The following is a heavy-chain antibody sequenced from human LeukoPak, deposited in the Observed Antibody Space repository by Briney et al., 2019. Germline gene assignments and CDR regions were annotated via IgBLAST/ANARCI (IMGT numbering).Heavy chain of an antibody. Sequence: TSETLSLTCTVSGGSFSSYCWSWIRQPPGKGLEWIGYIYYSGSTNYNPTLKSRVTISVDTSKNQFSLKLSSVTAADTAVYYCARGRGFGLWGQGTTVTVSS. CDR3: ARGRGFGL. V-gene: IGHV4-59*01. J-gene: IGHJ6*02. CDR1: GGSFSSYC. D-gene: IGHD3-10*01. CDR2: IYYSGST.